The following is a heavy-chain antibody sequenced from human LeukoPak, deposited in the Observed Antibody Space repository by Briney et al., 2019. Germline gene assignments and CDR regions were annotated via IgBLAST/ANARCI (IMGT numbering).Heavy chain of an antibody. CDR1: GFTFSSYA. D-gene: IGHD2-2*02. V-gene: IGHV3-66*01. J-gene: IGHJ6*02. Sequence: GGSLRLSCAASGFTFSSYAMHWVRQAPGKGLEWVSVIYSGGSTYYADSVKGRFTISRDNSKNTLYLQMNSLRAEDTAVYYCARGLRCSSTSCYNYYGMDVWGQGTTVTVSS. CDR2: IYSGGST. CDR3: ARGLRCSSTSCYNYYGMDV.